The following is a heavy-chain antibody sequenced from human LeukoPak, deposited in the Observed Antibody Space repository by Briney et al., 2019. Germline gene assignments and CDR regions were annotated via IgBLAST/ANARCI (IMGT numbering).Heavy chain of an antibody. CDR2: IYYSGST. Sequence: KTSETLSLTCTVSGGSISSGGYYWSWIRQHPGKGLEWIGYIYYSGSTYYNPSLKSRVTISVDTSKNQFSLKLSSVTAADTAVYFCARRYDTDGCYHSWGQGTLVTVSS. V-gene: IGHV4-31*03. J-gene: IGHJ5*02. CDR1: GGSISSGGYY. D-gene: IGHD3-22*01. CDR3: ARRYDTDGCYHS.